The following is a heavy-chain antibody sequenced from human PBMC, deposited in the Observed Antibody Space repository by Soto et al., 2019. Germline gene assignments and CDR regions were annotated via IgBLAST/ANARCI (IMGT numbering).Heavy chain of an antibody. D-gene: IGHD4-4*01. CDR1: GFTFSNYA. Sequence: EVQLLESGGGLVQPGGSLRLSCAASGFTFSNYAMSWVRQAPGKGLEWVSTISGSGGSTYYADSVKGRFTISRDNSKNALYLQMNRLRAEDTAVYYCAKDSTIKARGYFDYWGQGTLVTVSS. V-gene: IGHV3-23*01. CDR3: AKDSTIKARGYFDY. J-gene: IGHJ4*02. CDR2: ISGSGGST.